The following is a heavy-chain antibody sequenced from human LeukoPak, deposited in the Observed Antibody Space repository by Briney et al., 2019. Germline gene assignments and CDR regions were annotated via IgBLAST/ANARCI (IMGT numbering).Heavy chain of an antibody. J-gene: IGHJ4*02. CDR2: ISPNSGAT. CDR3: ARDAGGVPDY. Sequence: ASVKVSCKTSGYTFTGYYMHWVRQAPGQGLEWMGWISPNSGATNYAQTFQGRVTMTRDTSISTAYMELSRLRSADTAVYYCARDAGGVPDYWGQGTLVTVSS. V-gene: IGHV1-2*02. CDR1: GYTFTGYY. D-gene: IGHD2-8*01.